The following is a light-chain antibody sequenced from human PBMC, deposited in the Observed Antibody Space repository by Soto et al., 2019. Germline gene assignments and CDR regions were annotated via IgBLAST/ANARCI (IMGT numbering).Light chain of an antibody. CDR1: QGISSY. Sequence: AIRMTQSPSSFSASTGDRVTITFVASQGISSYLAWYQQKPGKAPKLLIYAASTLQSGVPSRFSGSGSGTDFTLTISCLQSEDFATYYCQQYYSYPRTFGQGTKVDIK. V-gene: IGKV1-8*01. CDR3: QQYYSYPRT. J-gene: IGKJ1*01. CDR2: AAS.